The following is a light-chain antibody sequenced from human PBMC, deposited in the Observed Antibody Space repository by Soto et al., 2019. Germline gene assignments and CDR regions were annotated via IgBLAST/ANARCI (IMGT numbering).Light chain of an antibody. CDR2: SNN. V-gene: IGLV1-44*01. Sequence: QSALTQPPSASGTPGQRVTISCSGSSSNIGSNTVNWYQQLPGTAPKLLIYSNNQRPSGVPDQFSGSKSGTSASLAISGLQSEDEADFYCAAWDDSLNVPVYVFGTGTKVTVL. CDR1: SSNIGSNT. J-gene: IGLJ1*01. CDR3: AAWDDSLNVPVYV.